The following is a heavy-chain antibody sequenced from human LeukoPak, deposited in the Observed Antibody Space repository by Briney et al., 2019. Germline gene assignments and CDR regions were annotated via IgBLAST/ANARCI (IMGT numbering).Heavy chain of an antibody. Sequence: SETLSLTCAVSGGSISSSNWWSWVRRPPGKGLEWIGYIYSSGSTNYNPSLKSRITISVDTSKNQFSLKLSSVTAADTAVYYCARFAYCGGHCWYYFDYWGQGSLVTVSS. V-gene: IGHV4-4*02. J-gene: IGHJ4*02. CDR2: IYSSGST. CDR3: ARFAYCGGHCWYYFDY. D-gene: IGHD2-21*02. CDR1: GGSISSSNW.